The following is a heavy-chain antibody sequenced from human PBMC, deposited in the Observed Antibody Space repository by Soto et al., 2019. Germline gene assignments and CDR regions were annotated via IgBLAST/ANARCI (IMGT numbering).Heavy chain of an antibody. Sequence: QVQLVESGGGVVQPGRSLRLSCAASGFTFSSYGMHWVRQAPGKGLEWVAVISYDGSNKYYADSVKGRFTISRDNSKNTLYLQMTSLRAEDPAVYYCANPPGGCYPPFDYWGQGTLVTVSS. J-gene: IGHJ4*02. D-gene: IGHD2-15*01. CDR2: ISYDGSNK. CDR1: GFTFSSYG. V-gene: IGHV3-30*18. CDR3: ANPPGGCYPPFDY.